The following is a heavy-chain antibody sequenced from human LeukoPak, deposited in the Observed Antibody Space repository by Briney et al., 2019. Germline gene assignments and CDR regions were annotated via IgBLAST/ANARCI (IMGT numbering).Heavy chain of an antibody. CDR1: GGSFSGYY. V-gene: IGHV4-34*01. J-gene: IGHJ4*02. CDR2: IYHSGST. Sequence: KSSETPSLTCAVYGGSFSGYYWSWIRQPPGKGLEWIVEIYHSGSTNYNPSLKSRVTISVDTSKNQFSLKLSSVTAADTAVYYCARGKEDYDFWSGYSKWYFDYWGQGTLVTVSS. D-gene: IGHD3-3*01. CDR3: ARGKEDYDFWSGYSKWYFDY.